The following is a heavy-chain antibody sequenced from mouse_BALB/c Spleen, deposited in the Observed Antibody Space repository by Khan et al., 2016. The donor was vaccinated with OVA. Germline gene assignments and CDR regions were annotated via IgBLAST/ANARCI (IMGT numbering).Heavy chain of an antibody. CDR1: GYSFTSHT. D-gene: IGHD2-14*01. J-gene: IGHJ4*01. Sequence: VQLQESGAELARPGASVKMSCKASGYSFTSHTMHWVKQRPGQGLEWIGYINPRSGYTNYNQKFNDKATLIADKSSSTAYMQLSSLTSEDSAVYYCARRTTGYALDYWGQGTSVTVSS. V-gene: IGHV1-4*01. CDR3: ARRTTGYALDY. CDR2: INPRSGYT.